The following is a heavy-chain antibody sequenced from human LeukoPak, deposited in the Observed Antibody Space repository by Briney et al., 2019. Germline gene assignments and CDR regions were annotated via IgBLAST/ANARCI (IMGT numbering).Heavy chain of an antibody. CDR2: IGISSGNT. D-gene: IGHD2-2*01. J-gene: IGHJ4*02. Sequence: GGSPRLSCAASGFTFSSYSMNWVRQAPGKGLEWISYIGISSGNTKYADSVKGRFTISGDKARNSVYLKMNSLRVEDTAVYYCARDTKYAFDNWGQGTLVTVSS. CDR3: ARDTKYAFDN. V-gene: IGHV3-48*01. CDR1: GFTFSSYS.